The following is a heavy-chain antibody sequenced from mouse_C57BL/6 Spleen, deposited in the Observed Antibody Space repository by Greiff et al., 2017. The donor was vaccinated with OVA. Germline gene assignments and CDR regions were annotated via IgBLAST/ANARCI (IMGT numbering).Heavy chain of an antibody. CDR2: IYPRSGNT. D-gene: IGHD2-4*01. V-gene: IGHV1-81*01. CDR3: ARDDYDRGAYYAMDY. J-gene: IGHJ4*01. Sequence: QVQLQQSGAELARPGASVKLSCKASGYTFTSYGISWVKQRTGQGLEWIGEIYPRSGNTYYNEKFKGKATLTADKSSSTAYMELRSLTSEDSAVYICARDDYDRGAYYAMDYWGQGTSVTVSS. CDR1: GYTFTSYG.